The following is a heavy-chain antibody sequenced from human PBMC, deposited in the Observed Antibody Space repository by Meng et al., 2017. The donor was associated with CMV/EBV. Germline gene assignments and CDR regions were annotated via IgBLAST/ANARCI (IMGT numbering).Heavy chain of an antibody. J-gene: IGHJ6*02. V-gene: IGHV1-69*05. Sequence: SVKVSCKGSGYTFTGYYMHWVRQAPGQGLEWMGGIIPIFGTANYAQKFQGRVTITTDESTSTAYMELSSLRSEDTAVYYCARTYYDFWSGYYTAYYYGMDVWGQGTTVTVSS. CDR1: GYTFTGYY. CDR3: ARTYYDFWSGYYTAYYYGMDV. D-gene: IGHD3-3*01. CDR2: IIPIFGTA.